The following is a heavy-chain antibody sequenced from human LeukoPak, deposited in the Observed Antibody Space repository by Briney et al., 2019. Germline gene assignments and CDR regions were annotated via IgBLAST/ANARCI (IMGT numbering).Heavy chain of an antibody. J-gene: IGHJ5*02. CDR3: ARHDSLDLRYNWFDP. D-gene: IGHD1-7*01. CDR1: GYSFTSYW. V-gene: IGHV5-51*01. CDR2: IYPGDSDT. Sequence: GESLKISCKGPGYSFTSYWIGWVPQMPGKGLGWIRIIYPGDSDTRYSPSFQGQVTISADKSISTAYLQWSSLKASDTAMYYCARHDSLDLRYNWFDPWGQGTLVTVSS.